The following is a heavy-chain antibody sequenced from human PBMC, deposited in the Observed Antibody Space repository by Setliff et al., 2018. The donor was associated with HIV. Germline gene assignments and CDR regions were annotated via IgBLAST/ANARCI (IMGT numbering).Heavy chain of an antibody. CDR3: AREVASAAAGTVDY. CDR2: IYYSGST. Sequence: SETLSLTCTVSGGSISSGGYYWSWIRQHPGNGLEWIGYIYYSGSTYYNPSLKSRVTISVDTSKNQFSLKLSSVTAADTAVYYCAREVASAAAGTVDYWGQGTLVTVSS. J-gene: IGHJ4*02. D-gene: IGHD6-13*01. CDR1: GGSISSGGYY. V-gene: IGHV4-31*03.